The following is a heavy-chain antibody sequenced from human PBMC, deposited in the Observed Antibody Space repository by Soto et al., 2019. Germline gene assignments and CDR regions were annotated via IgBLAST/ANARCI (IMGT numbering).Heavy chain of an antibody. CDR3: ARYRSGIRHDAYAI. CDR1: GGTFSSYA. V-gene: IGHV1-69*13. Sequence: SVKVSCKASGGTFSSYAISWVRQAPGQGLEWMGGIIPIFGTANYAQKFQGRVTITADESTSTAYMELSSLRSEDTAVYYCARYRSGIRHDAYAIPAQGTMVTGS. CDR2: IIPIFGTA. J-gene: IGHJ3*02. D-gene: IGHD1-20*01.